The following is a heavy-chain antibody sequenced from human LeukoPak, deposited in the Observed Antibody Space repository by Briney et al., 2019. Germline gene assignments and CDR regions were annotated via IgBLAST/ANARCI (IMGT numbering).Heavy chain of an antibody. D-gene: IGHD2-15*01. V-gene: IGHV4-59*12. Sequence: SETLSLTCTVSGGSISSYYWSWIRQPPGKGLEWIGYIYYSGSTYYNPSLKSRVTISVDTSKNQFSLKLSSVTAADTAVYYCARYCSGGSCYSYFDYWGQGTLVTVSS. CDR2: IYYSGST. CDR1: GGSISSYY. J-gene: IGHJ4*02. CDR3: ARYCSGGSCYSYFDY.